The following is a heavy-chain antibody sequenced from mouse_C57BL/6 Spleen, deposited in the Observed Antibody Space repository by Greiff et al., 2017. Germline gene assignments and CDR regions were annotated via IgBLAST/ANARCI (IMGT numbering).Heavy chain of an antibody. CDR1: GFTFSDYG. J-gene: IGHJ4*01. CDR2: ISSGSSTI. D-gene: IGHD1-1*01. V-gene: IGHV5-17*01. CDR3: ARPYYYGSSYYAMDY. Sequence: EVKVEESGGGLVKPGGSLKLSCAASGFTFSDYGMHWVRQAPEKGLEWVAYISSGSSTIYYADTVKGRFTISRDNDKNTLFLQMPSLRSEDAAMYYCARPYYYGSSYYAMDYWGQGTSVTVSS.